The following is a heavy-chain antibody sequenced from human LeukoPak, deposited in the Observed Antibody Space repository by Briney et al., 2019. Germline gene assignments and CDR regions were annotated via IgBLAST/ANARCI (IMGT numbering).Heavy chain of an antibody. J-gene: IGHJ2*01. Sequence: GGSLRLSCAASGFTVSSNYMSWVRQAPGKGLEWVASIKEDGSERQYVDSVKGRFTISRDNSKNTLYLQMNSLRAEDTAVYYCARSRGDRDWYFDLWGRGTLVTVSS. D-gene: IGHD2-15*01. V-gene: IGHV3-7*01. CDR1: GFTVSSNY. CDR2: IKEDGSER. CDR3: ARSRGDRDWYFDL.